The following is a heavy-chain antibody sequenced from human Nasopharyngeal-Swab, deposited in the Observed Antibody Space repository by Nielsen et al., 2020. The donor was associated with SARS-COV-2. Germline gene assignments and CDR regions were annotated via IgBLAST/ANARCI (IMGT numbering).Heavy chain of an antibody. D-gene: IGHD3-3*01. J-gene: IGHJ6*02. CDR2: INPSGGST. CDR1: GYTFTSYY. Sequence: ASVKVSCKASGYTFTSYYMHWVRQAPGQGLEWMGIINPSGGSTSYAQKFQGRVTMTRYTSTSTVYMELSSLRSEDTAVYYCARDQYDFWSGYWSPGYYYGMDVWGQGTTVTVSS. CDR3: ARDQYDFWSGYWSPGYYYGMDV. V-gene: IGHV1-46*01.